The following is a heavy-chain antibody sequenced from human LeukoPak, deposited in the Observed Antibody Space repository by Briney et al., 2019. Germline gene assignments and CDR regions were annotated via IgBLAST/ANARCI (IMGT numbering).Heavy chain of an antibody. V-gene: IGHV7-4-1*02. D-gene: IGHD3-10*01. CDR1: GYTFTSYA. CDR2: INTNTGNP. Sequence: ASVKVSCKASGYTFTSYAMNWVRQAPGQGLEWMGWINTNTGNPTYAQGFTGRFVFSLDTSVSTAYLQISSLKAEDTAVYYCARDLESGGWVRGVIGDAGDYWGQGTLVTVSS. J-gene: IGHJ4*02. CDR3: ARDLESGGWVRGVIGDAGDY.